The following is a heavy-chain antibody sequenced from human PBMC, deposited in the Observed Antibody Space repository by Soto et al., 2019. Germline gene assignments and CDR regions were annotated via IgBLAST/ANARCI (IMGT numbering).Heavy chain of an antibody. CDR1: GASISSGGYY. CDR3: ARYHPVARDAFDF. V-gene: IGHV4-31*03. Sequence: QVPLQESGPGLVKPSQTLSLTCTVPGASISSGGYYWGWIRQHPGKGLEWIGYIYYRGSTYYNPYLNRRVTVSLDTSKNQFSMKLSSVTAADTAVYYCARYHPVARDAFDFWGQGTMVTVSS. D-gene: IGHD2-15*01. CDR2: IYYRGST. J-gene: IGHJ3*01.